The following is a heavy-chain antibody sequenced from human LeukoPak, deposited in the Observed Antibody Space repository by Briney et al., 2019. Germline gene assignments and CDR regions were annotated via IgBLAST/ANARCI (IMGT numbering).Heavy chain of an antibody. D-gene: IGHD6-13*01. CDR1: GGSMSSYY. J-gene: IGHJ4*02. CDR3: ATYDQQLAFDD. Sequence: SETLSLTCSVSGGSMSSYYWSWIRQPAGKGLEWIGRMYSSDSTNSNPSLKSRATISIDTSNTHYSLNLDPVTAADTAVYYCATYDQQLAFDDGGQGSLVTVSS. CDR2: MYSSDST. V-gene: IGHV4-4*07.